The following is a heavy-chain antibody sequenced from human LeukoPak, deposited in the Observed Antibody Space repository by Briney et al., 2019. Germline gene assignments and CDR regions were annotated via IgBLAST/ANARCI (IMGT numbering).Heavy chain of an antibody. D-gene: IGHD4-11*01. CDR2: INPSGGST. V-gene: IGHV1-46*01. J-gene: IGHJ4*02. CDR1: GYTFTSYY. Sequence: EASVKVSCKASGYTFTSYYMHWVRQAPGQGLEWMGIINPSGGSTSYAQKFQGRATMTRDTSTSTVYMELSSLRSEDTAVYYCAIGLGSARTTVTLSGGYDPFDYWGQGTLVTVSS. CDR3: AIGLGSARTTVTLSGGYDPFDY.